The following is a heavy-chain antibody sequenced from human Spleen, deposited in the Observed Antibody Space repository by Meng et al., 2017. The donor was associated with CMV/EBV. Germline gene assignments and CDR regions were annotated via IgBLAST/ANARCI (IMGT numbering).Heavy chain of an antibody. D-gene: IGHD3-3*01. V-gene: IGHV1-69*02. Sequence: SVKVSCKASGDTFSSYTISWVRQAPGQGLEWMGRIIPILGIANYAQKFQGRVTITADKSTSTAYMELSSLRSEDTAVYHCATTHRNDFWSGYFHWFDPWGQGTLVTVSS. CDR3: ATTHRNDFWSGYFHWFDP. CDR2: IIPILGIA. J-gene: IGHJ5*02. CDR1: GDTFSSYT.